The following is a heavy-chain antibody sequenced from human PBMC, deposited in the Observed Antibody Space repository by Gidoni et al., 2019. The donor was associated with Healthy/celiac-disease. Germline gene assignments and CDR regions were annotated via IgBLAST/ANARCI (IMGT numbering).Heavy chain of an antibody. Sequence: QLQLQESGPGLVKPSETLSLTCTVSGGSISSSSYYWGGIRQPPGKGLEWIGSIYYSGSTYYNPSLKSRVTISVDTSKNQFSLKLSSVTAADTAVYYCVDSSGYYDYWGQGTLVTVSS. CDR3: VDSSGYYDY. CDR1: GGSISSSSYY. V-gene: IGHV4-39*01. D-gene: IGHD3-22*01. CDR2: IYYSGST. J-gene: IGHJ4*02.